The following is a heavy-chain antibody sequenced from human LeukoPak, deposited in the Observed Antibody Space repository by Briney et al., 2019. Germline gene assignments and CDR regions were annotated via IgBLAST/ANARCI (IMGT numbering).Heavy chain of an antibody. Sequence: SETLSLTCAVYGGSFSGYYWSWIRQPPGKGLEWIGEINHSGSTNYNPSLKSRVTISVDTSKNQFSLKLSSVTAADTAVYYCARGVGYYYDSTPYWGQGTLVTVSS. CDR3: ARGVGYYYDSTPY. J-gene: IGHJ4*02. CDR2: INHSGST. CDR1: GGSFSGYY. V-gene: IGHV4-34*01. D-gene: IGHD3-22*01.